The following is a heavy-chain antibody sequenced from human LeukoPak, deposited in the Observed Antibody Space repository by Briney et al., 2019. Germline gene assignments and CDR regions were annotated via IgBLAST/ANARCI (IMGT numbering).Heavy chain of an antibody. CDR3: AINTVTQYYYYGMDV. V-gene: IGHV3-23*01. Sequence: PGGSLRLSCAASGFTFSSYAMSWVRQAPGKGLEWVSAISGSGGSTYYADSVKGRFTISRDNSKNTLYLQMNSLRAEDTAVYYCAINTVTQYYYYGMDVWGQGTTVTVSS. J-gene: IGHJ6*02. CDR1: GFTFSSYA. CDR2: ISGSGGST. D-gene: IGHD4-17*01.